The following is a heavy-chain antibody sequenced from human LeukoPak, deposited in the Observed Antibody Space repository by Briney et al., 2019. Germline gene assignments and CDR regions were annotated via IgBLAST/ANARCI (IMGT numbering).Heavy chain of an antibody. CDR1: GFTFSSHR. CDR2: ISSRSTYI. D-gene: IGHD3-16*01. J-gene: IGHJ6*04. Sequence: GGSLRLSCAASGFTFSSHRMNWVRQAPGKGLEWVSSISSRSTYIYHADSVKGRFTISRDNAKNSLFLQMNSLRAEDTAVYFCAKSTRAVMAMMDVWGKGTTVTVSS. V-gene: IGHV3-21*01. CDR3: AKSTRAVMAMMDV.